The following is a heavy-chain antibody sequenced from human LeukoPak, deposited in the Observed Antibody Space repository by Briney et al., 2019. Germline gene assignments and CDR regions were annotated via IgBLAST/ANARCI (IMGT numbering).Heavy chain of an antibody. J-gene: IGHJ4*02. CDR3: ANNFDY. V-gene: IGHV3-30-3*01. CDR1: GFTFSSFA. CDR2: ISHDGSGK. Sequence: GRSLRLSCAASGFTFSSFAMHWVRQAPAKGLEWVAVISHDGSGKYYADSVKGRFTISRDNSKNTLYLQMNSLRAEDTAVYYCANNFDYWGQGTLVTVSS.